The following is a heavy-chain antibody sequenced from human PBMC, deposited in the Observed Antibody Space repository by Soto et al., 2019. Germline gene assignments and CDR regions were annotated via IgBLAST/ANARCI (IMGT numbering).Heavy chain of an antibody. D-gene: IGHD6-6*01. V-gene: IGHV4-34*01. J-gene: IGHJ4*02. CDR2: INRSGST. CDR3: ASSIAARLFDY. Sequence: PSETLSLTCAVYGESFSAYSWTWIRQPPGKGLEWIGEINRSGSTNYNPSLKSRVTISVDTSKNQFSLKLSSVTAADTAVYYCASSIAARLFDYWGQGTLVTVS. CDR1: GESFSAYS.